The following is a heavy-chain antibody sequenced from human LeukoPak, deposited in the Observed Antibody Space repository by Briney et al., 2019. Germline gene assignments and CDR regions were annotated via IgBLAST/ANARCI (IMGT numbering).Heavy chain of an antibody. V-gene: IGHV3-23*01. CDR2: ISGSGGST. D-gene: IGHD3-10*01. CDR1: GFTFSSYA. Sequence: PGGSLRLSCAASGFTFSSYAMSWVRQARGKGLEGVSAISGSGGSTYYADSVKGRFTISRDNSKNTLYLQMNSLRAEDTAVYYCAKVSRAFGELLRYWGQGTLVTVSS. CDR3: AKVSRAFGELLRY. J-gene: IGHJ4*02.